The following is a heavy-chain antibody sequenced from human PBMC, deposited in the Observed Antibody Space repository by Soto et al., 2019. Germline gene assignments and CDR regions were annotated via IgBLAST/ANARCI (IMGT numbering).Heavy chain of an antibody. V-gene: IGHV3-66*01. Sequence: EVQLVESGGGLVQPGESLRLSCAASEFSVSSNYMSWVRQAPGKGLEWVSVIYASGTTYYADSVRGRFTISRDSSKNTLYLQMNSLRAEDTAVYYCARNPYCITSGCYYTDYWGQGTRVTVSS. CDR3: ARNPYCITSGCYYTDY. D-gene: IGHD2-2*01. CDR1: EFSVSSNY. CDR2: IYASGTT. J-gene: IGHJ4*02.